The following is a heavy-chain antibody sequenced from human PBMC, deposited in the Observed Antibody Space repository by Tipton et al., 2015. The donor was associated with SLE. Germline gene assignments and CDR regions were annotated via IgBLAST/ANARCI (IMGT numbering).Heavy chain of an antibody. CDR3: AKDRQQWLDPRWYFDL. D-gene: IGHD6-19*01. V-gene: IGHV3-23*01. CDR1: GFTFSSYA. J-gene: IGHJ2*01. Sequence: SLRLSCAASGFTFSSYAMSWVRQAPGKGLEWVSAISGSGGSTYYADSVKGRFTISRDNSKNTLYLQMNSLRAEDTAVYYCAKDRQQWLDPRWYFDLWGRGPLVTVSS. CDR2: ISGSGGST.